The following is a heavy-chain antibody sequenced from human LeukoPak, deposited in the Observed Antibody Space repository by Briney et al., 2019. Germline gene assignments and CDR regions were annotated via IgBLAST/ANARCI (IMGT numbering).Heavy chain of an antibody. D-gene: IGHD2/OR15-2a*01. V-gene: IGHV4-39*01. CDR3: ARHFLPFDLDAFDI. CDR1: GGSISSSSYY. J-gene: IGHJ3*02. Sequence: SETLSLTCTVSGGSISSSSYYWGWIRRPPGKGLEWIGSIYYSGSTYYNPSLKSRVTISVDTSKNQFSLKLSSVTGADTAVYYCARHFLPFDLDAFDIWGQGTMVTVSS. CDR2: IYYSGST.